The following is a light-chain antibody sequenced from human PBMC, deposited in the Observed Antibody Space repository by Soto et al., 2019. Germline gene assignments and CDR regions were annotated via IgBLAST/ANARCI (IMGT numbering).Light chain of an antibody. J-gene: IGKJ1*01. CDR1: QRPEYSDGKTY. Sequence: DIIMTQSPLSLPVTLGRPASISCTSSQRPEYSDGKTYLTWFLQRPGQSPRRLIFYVSNRDSGVPDRFSASGSGTDFTLKISRVEAEDVGVYYCMQGGHWPWTFGQGTKVDIK. V-gene: IGKV2-30*01. CDR2: YVS. CDR3: MQGGHWPWT.